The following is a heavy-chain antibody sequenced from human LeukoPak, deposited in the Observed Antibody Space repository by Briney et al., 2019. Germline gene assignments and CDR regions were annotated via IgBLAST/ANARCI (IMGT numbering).Heavy chain of an antibody. V-gene: IGHV3-48*02. J-gene: IGHJ4*02. Sequence: GGSLRLTCVASAFTFSSYSMHWVRQAPGKGLEWVSYISSSSKTIYYADSVKGRFTISRDNAKKSLDLQMNSLRDEDTAVYYCARDHRSGSGSGTQANDYWGQGTLVTVSS. CDR2: ISSSSKTI. D-gene: IGHD3-10*01. CDR1: AFTFSSYS. CDR3: ARDHRSGSGSGTQANDY.